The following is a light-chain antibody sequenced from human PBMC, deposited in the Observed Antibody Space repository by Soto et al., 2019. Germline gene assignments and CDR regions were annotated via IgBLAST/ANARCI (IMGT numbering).Light chain of an antibody. CDR3: QQYGDSPWT. CDR2: GAS. V-gene: IGKV3-20*01. CDR1: QSVGISY. Sequence: EIVLTQSPGTLSLSPGERATLSCRASQSVGISYLAWYQHKPGQAPRLLIYGASSRATGIPDRFSGSGSGTDSTLTISRLEPEDFAVYFCQQYGDSPWTFGQGTKVEIK. J-gene: IGKJ1*01.